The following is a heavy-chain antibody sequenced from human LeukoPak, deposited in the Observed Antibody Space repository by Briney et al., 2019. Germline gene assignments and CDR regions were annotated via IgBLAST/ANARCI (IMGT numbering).Heavy chain of an antibody. CDR1: GFTFSSYS. CDR3: ASCLRGYSGYSDY. V-gene: IGHV3-48*04. J-gene: IGHJ4*02. Sequence: GGSLRLSCAASGFTFSSYSMNWVRQAPGKGLEWVSYISSSGNTIDYADSVKGRFTISRDNGKNSLYLQMNSLRAEDTAVYYCASCLRGYSGYSDYWGQGTLVTVSS. CDR2: ISSSGNTI. D-gene: IGHD5-12*01.